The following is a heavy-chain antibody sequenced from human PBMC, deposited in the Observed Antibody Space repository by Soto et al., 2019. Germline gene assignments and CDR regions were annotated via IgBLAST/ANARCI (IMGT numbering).Heavy chain of an antibody. V-gene: IGHV1-8*01. D-gene: IGHD2-21*02. CDR2: VNPNSGDT. CDR3: ARVSFLAPVTGAEIFDF. Sequence: QVQLVQSGAEVKKPGASVKVSCKASGYSFTSYDMNWVRQAPGQGLEWMGWVNPNSGDTDYAQKFQDRVTMTTDTSIRTAYMELSSLRSEVTAVYYCARVSFLAPVTGAEIFDFWGQGTMVTVSS. J-gene: IGHJ3*01. CDR1: GYSFTSYD.